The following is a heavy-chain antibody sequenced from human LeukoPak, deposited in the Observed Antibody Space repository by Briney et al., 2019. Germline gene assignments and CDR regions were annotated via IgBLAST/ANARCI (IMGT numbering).Heavy chain of an antibody. J-gene: IGHJ4*02. Sequence: GGSLRLSCVASGFTFSSYGMHWVRQAPGKGLEWVAFIRYDGSNKYYADSVKGRFTISRDNSKNTLYLQMNSLRDEDTAVYYCAKYWSGSGEKYYFDYWGQGTLVTVSS. CDR2: IRYDGSNK. CDR3: AKYWSGSGEKYYFDY. D-gene: IGHD1-26*01. CDR1: GFTFSSYG. V-gene: IGHV3-30*02.